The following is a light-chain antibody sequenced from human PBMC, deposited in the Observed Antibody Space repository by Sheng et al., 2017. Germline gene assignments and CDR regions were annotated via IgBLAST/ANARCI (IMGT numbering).Light chain of an antibody. J-gene: IGKJ1*01. CDR2: EAS. Sequence: VLTQSPGTLSVSPGERATLSCRASKSVGVDLAWYQQRPGQAPSLLMYEASTRATGVPARFSGSGSGTEFSLTISSLQPEDFAVYYCQQYYNWPATWTFGQGTKVEIK. CDR1: KSVGVD. V-gene: IGKV3-15*01. CDR3: QQYYNWPATWT.